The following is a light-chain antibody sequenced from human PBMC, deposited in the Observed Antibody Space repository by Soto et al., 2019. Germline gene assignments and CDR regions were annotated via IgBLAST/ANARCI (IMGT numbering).Light chain of an antibody. Sequence: EIVLTQSPATRSLSPGERATLSCRASQSVSSYLAWYQQKPGQAPRLLINDASNRATGIPARFSGIGSGTDVPLTINSLAPEEFAVFYCQPRINCPFTFGGGTKVEIK. J-gene: IGKJ4*01. CDR3: QPRINCPFT. V-gene: IGKV3-11*01. CDR2: DAS. CDR1: QSVSSY.